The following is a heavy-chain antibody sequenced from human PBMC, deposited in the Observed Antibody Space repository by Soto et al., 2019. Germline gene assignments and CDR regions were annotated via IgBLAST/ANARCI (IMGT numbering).Heavy chain of an antibody. J-gene: IGHJ3*02. CDR2: ISAYNGNT. CDR1: GYTFTSYG. CDR3: AREKHYYDSSGYYPKAYDAFDI. Sequence: QVQLVQSGAEVKKPGASVKVSCKASGYTFTSYGISWVRQAPGQGLEWMGWISAYNGNTNYAQKLQGRVNMTTDTSTSTAYMELRSLRSDDTAVYYCAREKHYYDSSGYYPKAYDAFDIWGQGTMVTVAS. D-gene: IGHD3-22*01. V-gene: IGHV1-18*01.